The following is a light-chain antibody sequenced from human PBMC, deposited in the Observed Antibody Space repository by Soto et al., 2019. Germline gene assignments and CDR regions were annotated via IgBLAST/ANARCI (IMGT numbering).Light chain of an antibody. V-gene: IGLV2-14*01. Sequence: QSVLSQPASVSGSPGQSITISCTGTSSDIGRYNYVSWYQQHPGMAPQLLIYEVSDRPSGVSNRFSGSKSGNTASLTISGLQAEDEADYFCSSHAGDGKFVFGTGTKLTVL. J-gene: IGLJ1*01. CDR2: EVS. CDR1: SSDIGRYNY. CDR3: SSHAGDGKFV.